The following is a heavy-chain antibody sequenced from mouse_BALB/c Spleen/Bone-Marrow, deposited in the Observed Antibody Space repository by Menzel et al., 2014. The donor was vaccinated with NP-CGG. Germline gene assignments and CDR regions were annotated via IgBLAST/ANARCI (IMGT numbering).Heavy chain of an antibody. D-gene: IGHD2-3*01. J-gene: IGHJ4*01. CDR2: FDPFNGGT. Sequence: VQLQQSGPELMKPGASVKISCKASGYLFTSYYMHWVKQSHGESLEWIGYFDPFNGGTSYNQKFKGKATLTVDKSSSTAYMHLSSLTSGDSAVYFCARSYDGYPYAMNYWGQGTSVTVSS. CDR1: GYLFTSYY. CDR3: ARSYDGYPYAMNY. V-gene: IGHV1S135*01.